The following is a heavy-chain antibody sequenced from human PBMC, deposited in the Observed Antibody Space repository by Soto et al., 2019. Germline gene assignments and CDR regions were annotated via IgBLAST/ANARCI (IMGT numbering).Heavy chain of an antibody. CDR3: ARDNGACSTTTCYRYFDP. V-gene: IGHV3-48*03. Sequence: EVQLVESGGGLVQPGGSLRLSCAASGFTFSSFEMNWVRQAPGKGLEWVSYINSGSTTYYADSVKGRFTISRDNAKNSLYLQMNSLRAEDTAVYYCARDNGACSTTTCYRYFDPWGQGTLVTVSS. CDR2: INSGSTT. CDR1: GFTFSSFE. J-gene: IGHJ5*02. D-gene: IGHD2-2*01.